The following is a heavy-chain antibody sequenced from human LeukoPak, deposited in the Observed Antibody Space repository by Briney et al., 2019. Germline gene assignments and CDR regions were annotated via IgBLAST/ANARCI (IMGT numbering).Heavy chain of an antibody. V-gene: IGHV6-1*01. CDR1: GDSVSSNRVT. D-gene: IGHD2-2*01. Sequence: SQTLSLTCAISGDSVSSNRVTWNWIRQSPSRGLEWLGRTYYRSTWYNDYAVSVRGRITVNPDTSKNQFSPHLNSVTPEDTAVYYCARRLTQYDCFDPWGQGILVTVSS. J-gene: IGHJ5*02. CDR2: TYYRSTWYN. CDR3: ARRLTQYDCFDP.